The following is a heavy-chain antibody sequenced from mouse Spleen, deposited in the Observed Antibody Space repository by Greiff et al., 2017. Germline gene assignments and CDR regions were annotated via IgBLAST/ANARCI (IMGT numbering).Heavy chain of an antibody. CDR2: IHPNSGST. CDR3: ARSDYDYSDY. Sequence: QVQLQQSGAELVKPGASVKLSCKASGYTFTSYWMHWVKQRPGQGLEWIGMIHPNSGSTNYNEKFKSKATLTVDKSSSTAYMQLSSLTSEDSAVYYCARSDYDYSDYWGQGTTLTVSS. J-gene: IGHJ2*01. V-gene: IGHV1-64*01. D-gene: IGHD2-4*01. CDR1: GYTFTSYW.